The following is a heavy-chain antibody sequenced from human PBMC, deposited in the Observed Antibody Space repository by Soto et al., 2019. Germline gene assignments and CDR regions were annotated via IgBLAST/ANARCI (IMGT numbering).Heavy chain of an antibody. J-gene: IGHJ4*01. CDR1: GFSVTANY. D-gene: IGHD3-22*01. Sequence: GGSLRLSCEVSGFSVTANYMSWVRQAPEKGLEWVSVIYSGGSTYYVDSMKGRFSISRDISKNTLYLQMNSLRAEDTAVYYCQRIVGGNPNTYYFDYWGHGTLVTVSS. CDR2: IYSGGST. CDR3: QRIVGGNPNTYYFDY. V-gene: IGHV3-53*01.